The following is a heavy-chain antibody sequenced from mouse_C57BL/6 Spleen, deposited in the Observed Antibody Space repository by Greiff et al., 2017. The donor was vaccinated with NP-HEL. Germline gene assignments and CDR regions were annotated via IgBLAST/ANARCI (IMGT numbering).Heavy chain of an antibody. CDR1: GYTFTDYN. V-gene: IGHV1-22*01. D-gene: IGHD2-4*01. CDR2: INPNNGGT. Sequence: EVQLQQSGPELVKPGASVKMSCKASGYTFTDYNMHWVKQSHGKSLEWIGYINPNNGGTSYNQKFKGKATLTVNKSSSTAYMELRSLTSEDSAVYYCATYDYDVWTLYYYAMDYWGQGTSVTVSS. J-gene: IGHJ4*01. CDR3: ATYDYDVWTLYYYAMDY.